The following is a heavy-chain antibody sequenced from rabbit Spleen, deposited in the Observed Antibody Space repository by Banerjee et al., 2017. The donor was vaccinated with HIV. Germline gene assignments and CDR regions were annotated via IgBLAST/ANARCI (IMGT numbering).Heavy chain of an antibody. CDR2: IDPVFGIT. J-gene: IGHJ4*01. CDR3: VRDLTDVIGWNFGW. Sequence: QEQLVESGGGLVQPGGSLKLSCKASGFDFSSYGVSWVRQAPGKGLEWIGYIDPVFGITYFANWVNGRFTISSHNAQNTLYLQLDSLTAADTATYFCVRDLTDVIGWNFGWWGPGTLVTVS. V-gene: IGHV1S47*01. D-gene: IGHD1-1*01. CDR1: GFDFSSYG.